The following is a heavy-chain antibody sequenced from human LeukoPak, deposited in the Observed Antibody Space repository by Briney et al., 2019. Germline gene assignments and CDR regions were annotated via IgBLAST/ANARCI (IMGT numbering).Heavy chain of an antibody. D-gene: IGHD5-12*01. V-gene: IGHV1-69*13. J-gene: IGHJ2*01. CDR3: AIHPYDYWYFDL. CDR2: IIPIFGSA. Sequence: SVKVSCKASGGTFSSYAISWVRQAPGQGLEWMGGIIPIFGSANYAQNFQGRVTITADESTSTAYTKLSSLRSEDTAVYYCAIHPYDYWYFDLWGRGTLVTVSS. CDR1: GGTFSSYA.